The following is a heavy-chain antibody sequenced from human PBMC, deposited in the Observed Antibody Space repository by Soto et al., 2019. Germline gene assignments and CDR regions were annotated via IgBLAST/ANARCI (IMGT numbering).Heavy chain of an antibody. CDR2: MSYDGSNK. V-gene: IGHV3-30*18. Sequence: QVQLVESGGGVVQPGRSLRLSCAASGFTFSTYGMHWVRQAPGKGLEWVAVMSYDGSNKYYADSVRGRFTISRDNSKNTLYLQMNSLRVEDTVVYYGAKGGGSYYRHPRIDHWGQGTLLTVSS. D-gene: IGHD1-26*01. CDR1: GFTFSTYG. CDR3: AKGGGSYYRHPRIDH. J-gene: IGHJ4*02.